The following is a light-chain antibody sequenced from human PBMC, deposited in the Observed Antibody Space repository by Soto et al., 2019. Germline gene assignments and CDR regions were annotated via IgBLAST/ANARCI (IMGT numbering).Light chain of an antibody. Sequence: QSVLTQPPSVSGAPGQRVTISCTGSSSNIGTGNDVHWYQQLPGKAPKLLIYGDNNRPSGIPDRFSGSKSGTSASLAISGLLYDEEDDYYCAAWDASLNAFLFGGGTKLTVL. CDR2: GDN. V-gene: IGLV1-40*01. CDR3: AAWDASLNAFL. CDR1: SSNIGTGND. J-gene: IGLJ2*01.